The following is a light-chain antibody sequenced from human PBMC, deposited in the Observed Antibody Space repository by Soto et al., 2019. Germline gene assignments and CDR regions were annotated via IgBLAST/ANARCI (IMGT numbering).Light chain of an antibody. V-gene: IGLV1-36*01. J-gene: IGLJ2*01. CDR1: SSNIGKNA. CDR3: AAWDDSLNGVV. CDR2: YDD. Sequence: QSALTQPPSVSEAPRQRVTISCSGSSSNIGKNAVNWYQQFPGKAPKLLIYYDDLLPSGVSDRFSGSKSGTSASLAISGLQSEDEADYYCAAWDDSLNGVVFGGGTKLTVL.